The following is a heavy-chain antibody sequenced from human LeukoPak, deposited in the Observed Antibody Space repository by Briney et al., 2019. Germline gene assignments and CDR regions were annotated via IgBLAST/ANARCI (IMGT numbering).Heavy chain of an antibody. CDR3: ATVGPPQSSGYHAFDI. J-gene: IGHJ3*02. V-gene: IGHV1-24*01. CDR1: GYTLTELS. Sequence: ASVKVSCKVSGYTLTELSMHWVRQAPGKGLEWMGGFDPEDGETIYAQKFQGRVTMTEDTSTDTAYMELSSLRSEDTAVYYCATVGPPQSSGYHAFDIWGQGTMVTVSS. D-gene: IGHD3-22*01. CDR2: FDPEDGET.